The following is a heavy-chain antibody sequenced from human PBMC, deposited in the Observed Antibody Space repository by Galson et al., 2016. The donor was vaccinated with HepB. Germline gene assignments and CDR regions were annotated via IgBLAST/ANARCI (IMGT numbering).Heavy chain of an antibody. D-gene: IGHD3-9*01. CDR3: TRVETPRYHHYYRGMDV. Sequence: SLRLSCAASAFSFRSYTMHWVRQAPGKGLEWVAVIWFDGSHKTYTDSVKGRFTISRDNAKNTLYLEMNSLRAEDTPVYYCTRVETPRYHHYYRGMDVWGKGTTVTVSS. CDR1: AFSFRSYT. CDR2: IWFDGSHK. V-gene: IGHV3-33*08. J-gene: IGHJ6*04.